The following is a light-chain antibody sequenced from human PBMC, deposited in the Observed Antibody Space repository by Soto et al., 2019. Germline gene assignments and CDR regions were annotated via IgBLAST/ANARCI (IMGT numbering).Light chain of an antibody. Sequence: QSALSQPASVSWSPGQSITISCTGTSSDVGGFEYVSWYQHQPGKAPKLIIYDVTKRPSGVSNRFSGSKSGNTASLTISGIQAEDEGDYYCGSITRSSPSAFGTGTKVTV. CDR3: GSITRSSPSA. J-gene: IGLJ1*01. V-gene: IGLV2-14*01. CDR2: DVT. CDR1: SSDVGGFEY.